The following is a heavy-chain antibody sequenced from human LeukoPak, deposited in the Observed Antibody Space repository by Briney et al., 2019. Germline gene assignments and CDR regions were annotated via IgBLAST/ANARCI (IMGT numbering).Heavy chain of an antibody. CDR2: ISAYNGST. J-gene: IGHJ4*02. CDR3: ARDYTPLLWFGELFSPAFDY. V-gene: IGHV1-18*01. Sequence: ASVKVSCKASVYTFTSYGINWVRQAPGQGLEWMGWISAYNGSTKYVQKLQGRVTMTAVTSTSTVYMELRSLRSDDTAVYYCARDYTPLLWFGELFSPAFDYWGQGTLVTVSS. CDR1: VYTFTSYG. D-gene: IGHD3-10*01.